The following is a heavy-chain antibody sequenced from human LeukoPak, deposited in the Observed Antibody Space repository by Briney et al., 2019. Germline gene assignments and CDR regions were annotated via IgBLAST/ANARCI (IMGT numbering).Heavy chain of an antibody. CDR1: GGSISSSSYY. CDR3: ARRFSYIRYYGMDV. V-gene: IGHV4-39*07. J-gene: IGHJ6*02. Sequence: PSETLSLTCTVSGGSISSSSYYWSWIRQPPGKGLEWIGEINHSGSTNYNPSLKDRVTISVDTSKNQFSLKLSSVTAADTAVYYCARRFSYIRYYGMDVWGQGTTVTVSS. D-gene: IGHD5-18*01. CDR2: INHSGST.